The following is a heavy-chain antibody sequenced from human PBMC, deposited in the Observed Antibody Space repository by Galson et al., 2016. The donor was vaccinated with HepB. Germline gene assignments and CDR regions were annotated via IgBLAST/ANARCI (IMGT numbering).Heavy chain of an antibody. V-gene: IGHV3-30-3*01. CDR1: GFMFSSYA. CDR3: ARVATVTTFYYYYGMDV. D-gene: IGHD4-17*01. J-gene: IGHJ6*02. Sequence: SLRLSCAASGFMFSSYAMHWVRQAPGKGLEWVAFVSYDGTNQYYTDSVKGRFTISRDNPKSTLYLQMNSLRAEDTAVYYCARVATVTTFYYYYGMDVWGQGTTVTVSS. CDR2: VSYDGTNQ.